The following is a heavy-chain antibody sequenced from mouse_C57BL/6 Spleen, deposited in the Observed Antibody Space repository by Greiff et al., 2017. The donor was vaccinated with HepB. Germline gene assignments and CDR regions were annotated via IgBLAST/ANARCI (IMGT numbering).Heavy chain of an antibody. CDR3: ASGTTVVATKVYYAMDY. V-gene: IGHV1-42*01. D-gene: IGHD1-1*01. CDR2: INPSTGGT. J-gene: IGHJ4*01. CDR1: GYSFTGYY. Sequence: EVKLVESGPELVKPGASVKISCKASGYSFTGYYMNWVKQSPEKSLEWIGEINPSTGGTTYNQKFKAKATLTVDKSSSTAYMQLKSLTSEDSAVYYCASGTTVVATKVYYAMDYWGQGTSVTVSS.